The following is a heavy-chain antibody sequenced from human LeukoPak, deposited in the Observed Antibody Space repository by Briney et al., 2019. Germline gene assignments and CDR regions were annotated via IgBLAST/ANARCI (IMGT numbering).Heavy chain of an antibody. CDR3: ARSLGYCSSTSCYAEWFDP. D-gene: IGHD2-2*01. Sequence: PSETLSLTCAVYGGSFSGYYWSWTRQPPGKGLEWIGEINHSGSTNYNPSLKSRVTISVDTSKNQFSLKLSSVTAADTAVYYCARSLGYCSSTSCYAEWFDPWGQGTLVTVSS. V-gene: IGHV4-34*01. CDR1: GGSFSGYY. CDR2: INHSGST. J-gene: IGHJ5*02.